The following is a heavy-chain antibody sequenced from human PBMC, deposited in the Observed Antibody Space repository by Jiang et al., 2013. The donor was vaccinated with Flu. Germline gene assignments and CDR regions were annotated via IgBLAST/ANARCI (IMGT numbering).Heavy chain of an antibody. Sequence: SGAEVQNPGASIKISCKTSGYTFTAYYIHWVRQAPGQGLEWMGCINPVTGATYYAQRFQGRVTVTKDTSISTAYVEVSSLRSDDTAVYYCARVRQVLAEGRTYGLDVWGQGSTVTVSS. J-gene: IGHJ6*02. V-gene: IGHV1-2*02. CDR2: INPVTGAT. D-gene: IGHD1-26*01. CDR1: GYTFTAYY. CDR3: ARVRQVLAEGRTYGLDV.